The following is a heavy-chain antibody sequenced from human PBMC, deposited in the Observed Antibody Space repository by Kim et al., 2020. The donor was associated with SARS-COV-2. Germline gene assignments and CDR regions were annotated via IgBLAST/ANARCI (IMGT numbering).Heavy chain of an antibody. D-gene: IGHD2-2*01. J-gene: IGHJ5*02. CDR3: ARHPLRGEVVVPGNWFDP. V-gene: IGHV1-46*01. Sequence: QGRVTMTRDTSTSTVYMELSSLRSEDTAVYYCARHPLRGEVVVPGNWFDPWGQGTLVTVSS.